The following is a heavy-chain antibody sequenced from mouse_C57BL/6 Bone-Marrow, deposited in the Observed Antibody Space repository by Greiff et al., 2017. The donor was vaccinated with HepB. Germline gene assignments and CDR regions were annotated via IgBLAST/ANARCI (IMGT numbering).Heavy chain of an antibody. Sequence: EVKLVESGPGMVKPSQSLSLTCTVTGYSITSGYDWHWMRHFPGNKLEWMGYISYSGTTNYNPSLKSRISSTHNTSKNHFFLKLNSVTTEDTATYYCARGGYDYNGVNYYAMDYWGQGTSVTVSS. CDR3: ARGGYDYNGVNYYAMDY. CDR1: GYSITSGYD. V-gene: IGHV3-1*01. CDR2: ISYSGTT. J-gene: IGHJ4*01. D-gene: IGHD2-4*01.